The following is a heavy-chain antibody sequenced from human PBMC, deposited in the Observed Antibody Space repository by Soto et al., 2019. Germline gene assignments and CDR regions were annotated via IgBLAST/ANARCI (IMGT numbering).Heavy chain of an antibody. V-gene: IGHV3-74*01. CDR3: ARDLTGDNTY. CDR2: INSDGSTT. Sequence: PGGSLRLSCAASGFTFSTYLMHWVRQAPGKGLVWVSRINSDGSTTNYADSVKGRFNISRDNAKNTLYLQMNSLRADDTAVYYCARDLTGDNTYWGQGTLVTVSS. CDR1: GFTFSTYL. D-gene: IGHD2-21*02. J-gene: IGHJ4*02.